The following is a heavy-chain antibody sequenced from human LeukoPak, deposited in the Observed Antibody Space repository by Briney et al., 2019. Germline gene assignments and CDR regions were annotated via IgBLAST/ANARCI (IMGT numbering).Heavy chain of an antibody. CDR1: GFTFSSYA. J-gene: IGHJ4*02. Sequence: GGSLRFSCAASGFTFSSYAMSWVRKAPGKGLEWVSGISGSGDNTYYADSVKGRFTISRDNSKNTLYVQVNSLGTEDTAAYYCAKGSYYDSSGSFYFDYWGQGTLVTVSS. CDR3: AKGSYYDSSGSFYFDY. D-gene: IGHD3-22*01. CDR2: ISGSGDNT. V-gene: IGHV3-23*01.